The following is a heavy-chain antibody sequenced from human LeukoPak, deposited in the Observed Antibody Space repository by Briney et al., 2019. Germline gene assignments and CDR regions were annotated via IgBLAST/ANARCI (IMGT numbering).Heavy chain of an antibody. Sequence: SETLSLTCTVSGVSISSYYWSWIRQPAGKGLEWIGRIYSSGSTGYNPSLKSRVTMSVDTSKNQFSLKLSSVTAADTAVYYCARVDLRAAYFDYWGQGTLVTVSS. D-gene: IGHD2-21*01. CDR2: IYSSGST. V-gene: IGHV4-4*07. J-gene: IGHJ4*02. CDR1: GVSISSYY. CDR3: ARVDLRAAYFDY.